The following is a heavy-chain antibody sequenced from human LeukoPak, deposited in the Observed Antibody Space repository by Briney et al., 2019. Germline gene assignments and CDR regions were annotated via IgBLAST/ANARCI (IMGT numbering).Heavy chain of an antibody. J-gene: IGHJ5*02. CDR3: AKSQNWGFDP. CDR1: GFTFSSYG. CDR2: IRNDGSDK. V-gene: IGHV3-30*02. D-gene: IGHD2/OR15-2a*01. Sequence: GSLRLSCAASGFTFSSYGMHWVRQAPGKGLEWVAFIRNDGSDKFYADSVKGRFTISRDNSKNMLYLQMNSLRLDDTSVYYCAKSQNWGFDPWGQGSLVTVSS.